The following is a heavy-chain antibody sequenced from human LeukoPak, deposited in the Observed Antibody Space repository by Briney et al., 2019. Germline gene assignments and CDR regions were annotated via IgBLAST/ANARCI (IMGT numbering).Heavy chain of an antibody. V-gene: IGHV3-7*01. CDR1: GYTFSDHW. J-gene: IGHJ4*02. CDR2: INQDGGGK. CDR3: ARAQYYSNDC. Sequence: GGSLRLSCVASGYTFSDHWVTWVRQAPGKGLEWVANINQDGGGKYYVDSVKGRFTISRDNAKNSLYLQMDSLKVEDTAVYYCARAQYYSNDCWGQGTLVTVSS. D-gene: IGHD4-11*01.